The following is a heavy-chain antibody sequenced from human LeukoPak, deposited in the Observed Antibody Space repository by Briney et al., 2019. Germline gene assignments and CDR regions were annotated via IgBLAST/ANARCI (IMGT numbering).Heavy chain of an antibody. V-gene: IGHV4-34*01. CDR1: GGSFSGYY. J-gene: IGHJ6*02. CDR2: INRSGST. Sequence: SETLSLTCAVYGGSFSGYYWSWIRQPPGKGLEWIGEINRSGSTNYNPSLKSRVTISVDTSKNQFSLKLSSVTAADTAVYYCARGITAYYYYYGMDVWGQGTTVTVSS. CDR3: ARGITAYYYYYGMDV.